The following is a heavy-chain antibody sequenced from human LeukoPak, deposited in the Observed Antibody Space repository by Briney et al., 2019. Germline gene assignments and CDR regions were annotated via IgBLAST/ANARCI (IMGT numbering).Heavy chain of an antibody. V-gene: IGHV1-46*01. CDR1: GYTFTNYY. Sequence: ASVKVSCKASGYTFTNYYIHWVRQAPGQGPEWMGTINPSGGSTSYAQKFQGRVTMTRDTSTSTVYMEPSSLRSEDTAVYYCARAYSSSHYFFDYWGQGTLVTVSS. J-gene: IGHJ4*02. CDR2: INPSGGST. D-gene: IGHD6-13*01. CDR3: ARAYSSSHYFFDY.